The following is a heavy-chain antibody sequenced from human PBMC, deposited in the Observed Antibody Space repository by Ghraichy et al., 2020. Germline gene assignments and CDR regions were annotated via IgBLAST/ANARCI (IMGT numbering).Heavy chain of an antibody. J-gene: IGHJ6*02. V-gene: IGHV4-59*01. CDR3: ATYGRPYSSSSGYYGMDV. Sequence: SETLSLTCTVSGGSISSYYWSWIRQPPGKGLEWIGYIYYSGSTNYNPSLKSRVTISVDTSKNQFSLKLSSVTAADTAVYYCATYGRPYSSSSGYYGMDVWGQGTTVTVSS. CDR1: GGSISSYY. CDR2: IYYSGST. D-gene: IGHD6-6*01.